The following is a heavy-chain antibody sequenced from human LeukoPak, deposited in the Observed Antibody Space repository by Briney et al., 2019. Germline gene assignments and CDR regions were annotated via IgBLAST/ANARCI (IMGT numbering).Heavy chain of an antibody. J-gene: IGHJ5*02. V-gene: IGHV3-23*01. D-gene: IGHD4-17*01. Sequence: GGSLRLSCAASGFTVSSNYMSWVRQAPGKGLEWVSAISGSGGSTYYADSVKGRFTISRDNSKNTLYLQMNSLRAEDTAVYYCAKDPTTVTTGNWFDPWGQGTLVTVSS. CDR1: GFTVSSNY. CDR2: ISGSGGST. CDR3: AKDPTTVTTGNWFDP.